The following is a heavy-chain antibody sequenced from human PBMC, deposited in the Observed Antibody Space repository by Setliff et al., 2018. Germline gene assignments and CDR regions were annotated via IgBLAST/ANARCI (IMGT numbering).Heavy chain of an antibody. V-gene: IGHV3-33*03. CDR1: GFTFARFA. D-gene: IGHD3-9*01. CDR3: AKDTHYYSNTGYYCFDY. Sequence: PGGSLRLSCAASGFTFARFAMHWVRQAPGKGLEWVAVIWFDGSDKYYADSVKGRVTVSRANSRNTLFLQMNSLTAEDTAVYYCAKDTHYYSNTGYYCFDYWGQGTLVTVSS. CDR2: IWFDGSDK. J-gene: IGHJ4*02.